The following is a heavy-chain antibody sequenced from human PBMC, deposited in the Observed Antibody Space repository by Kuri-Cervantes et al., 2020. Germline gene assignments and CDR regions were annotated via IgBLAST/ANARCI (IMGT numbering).Heavy chain of an antibody. CDR1: GFTFSSYG. V-gene: IGHV3-30*02. D-gene: IGHD5-12*01. J-gene: IGHJ4*02. CDR3: AKASVGTRYSGYDSYFDY. Sequence: GESLKISCAASGFTFSSYGMHWVRQAPGKGLEWVAVIWYDGSNKYYADSVKGRFTISRDNSKNTLYLQMNSLRAEDTAVYYCAKASVGTRYSGYDSYFDYWGQGTLVTVSS. CDR2: IWYDGSNK.